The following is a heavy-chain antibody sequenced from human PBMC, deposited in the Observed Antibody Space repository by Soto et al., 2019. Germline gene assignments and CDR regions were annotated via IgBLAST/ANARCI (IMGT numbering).Heavy chain of an antibody. Sequence: EVQMVQSGGDLVKPGGSLRLSCVTSGFMFSSAWMNWVRQAPGKGLEWVARIKTKGDGETRDYAAPVKGGFTISRDDSKKTVYLQMNSLRAEDTAVYYCVEGWNDFWGQGNLVTVSS. CDR1: GFMFSSAW. CDR3: VEGWNDF. CDR2: IKTKGDGETR. V-gene: IGHV3-15*01. D-gene: IGHD1-1*01. J-gene: IGHJ4*02.